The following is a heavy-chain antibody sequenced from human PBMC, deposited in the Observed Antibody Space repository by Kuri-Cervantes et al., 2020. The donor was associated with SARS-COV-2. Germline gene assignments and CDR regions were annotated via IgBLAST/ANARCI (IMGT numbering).Heavy chain of an antibody. CDR3: AREVDCSSTSCYTPADYYYYYYMDV. D-gene: IGHD2-2*01. CDR1: AGTFSSYA. V-gene: IGHV1-69*05. Sequence: SVKVSCKASAGTFSSYAISWVRQAPGQGLEWMGGIIPIFGTANYAQKFQGRVTITTDESTSTAYMELSSLRAEDTAVYYRAREVDCSSTSCYTPADYYYYYYMDVWGKGTTVTVSS. CDR2: IIPIFGTA. J-gene: IGHJ6*03.